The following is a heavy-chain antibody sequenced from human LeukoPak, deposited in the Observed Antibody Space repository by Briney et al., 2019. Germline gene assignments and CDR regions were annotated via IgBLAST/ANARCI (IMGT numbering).Heavy chain of an antibody. CDR2: ISGSGTIT. J-gene: IGHJ6*03. CDR3: VRILEGYSYYMDA. CDR1: GFTFSDYY. Sequence: GESLKISCAASGFTFSDYYMAWIRQAPGKGLNWVSYISGSGTITYYADSLKGRFTISRDNAKNSLFLQMDSLRAEDTAVYYCVRILEGYSYYMDAWGKGTTVIVSS. V-gene: IGHV3-11*04.